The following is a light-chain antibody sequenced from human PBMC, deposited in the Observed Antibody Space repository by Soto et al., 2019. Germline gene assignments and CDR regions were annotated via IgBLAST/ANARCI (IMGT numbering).Light chain of an antibody. Sequence: QSVLTQPRSVSGSPGQSVTISCTGTSSDVGGYNYVSWYQQHPGKAPKLMIYDVSKRPSGVPDRFSGSKSGNTASLTISGLQAEDEADYYCCSYAGSYTGVFGTGTKVTVL. J-gene: IGLJ1*01. V-gene: IGLV2-11*01. CDR3: CSYAGSYTGV. CDR2: DVS. CDR1: SSDVGGYNY.